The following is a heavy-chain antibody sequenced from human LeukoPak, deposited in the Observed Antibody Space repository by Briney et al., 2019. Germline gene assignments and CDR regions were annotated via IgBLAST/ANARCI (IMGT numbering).Heavy chain of an antibody. D-gene: IGHD6-13*01. CDR2: IKQDGSEK. V-gene: IGHV3-7*01. CDR1: GFTFSSYW. Sequence: GGSLRLSCAASGFTFSSYWMSWVRQAPGKGLEWVANIKQDGSEKYYEDSVKGRFTISRDNAKNSLYLHMNSLRAEDTAVYYCASDLNSSSWYEGVFDYWGQGTLVTVSS. J-gene: IGHJ4*02. CDR3: ASDLNSSSWYEGVFDY.